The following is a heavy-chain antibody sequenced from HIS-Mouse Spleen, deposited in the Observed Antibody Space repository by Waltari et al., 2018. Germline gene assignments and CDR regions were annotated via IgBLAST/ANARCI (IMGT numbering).Heavy chain of an antibody. CDR3: ARDLELDAFDI. CDR1: GFTFSSYW. D-gene: IGHD1-1*01. CDR2: INSDGGST. J-gene: IGHJ3*02. V-gene: IGHV3-74*01. Sequence: EVQLVESGGGLVQPGGSLRLSCAASGFTFSSYWMHWVRQAPGKGLVWVLRINSDGGSTSYADSVKGRFTISRDNAKNTLYLQMNSLRAEDTAVYYCARDLELDAFDIWGQGTMVTVSS.